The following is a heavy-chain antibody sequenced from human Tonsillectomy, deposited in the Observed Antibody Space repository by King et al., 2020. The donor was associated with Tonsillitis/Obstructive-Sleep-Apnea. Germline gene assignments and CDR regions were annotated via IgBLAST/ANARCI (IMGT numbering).Heavy chain of an antibody. Sequence: VQLVESGGDLVKPGGSLRLSCAASGFTFSNAWMSWVRQGPGKGLEWGGRIKSKGDSGTTDYAAPVQDRFTISREDSQNTLYLQMNSLKTEDTAVYYCTTLKVRGVIDYWGQGALVTVSS. CDR3: TTLKVRGVIDY. J-gene: IGHJ4*02. CDR2: IKSKGDSGTT. V-gene: IGHV3-15*01. CDR1: GFTFSNAW. D-gene: IGHD3-10*01.